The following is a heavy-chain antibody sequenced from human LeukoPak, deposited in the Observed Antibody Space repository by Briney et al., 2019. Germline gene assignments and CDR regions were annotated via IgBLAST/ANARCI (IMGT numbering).Heavy chain of an antibody. CDR3: AKAGPSYDILTGYYPEYYFDY. V-gene: IGHV3-43*02. Sequence: PGGSLRLSCAASGFTFDDYAKHWVRQAPGKGLEWVSLISGDGGSTYYADSVKGRFTISRGNSKNSLYLQMNSLRTEDTALYYCAKAGPSYDILTGYYPEYYFDYWGQGTLVTVSS. D-gene: IGHD3-9*01. CDR2: ISGDGGST. J-gene: IGHJ4*02. CDR1: GFTFDDYA.